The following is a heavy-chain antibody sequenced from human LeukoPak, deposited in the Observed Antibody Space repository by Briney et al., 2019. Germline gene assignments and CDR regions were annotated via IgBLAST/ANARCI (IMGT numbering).Heavy chain of an antibody. J-gene: IGHJ4*02. CDR2: INPNTGAT. D-gene: IGHD1-26*01. V-gene: IGHV1-2*02. CDR3: ARPYSGTYYFDY. Sequence: ASVKVSCKASGYTFTGYYMYWVRQAPGQGLEWMGWINPNTGATKYAQKFQGRVTMTRDTSIGTAYMELSSLRSDDTAVYYCARPYSGTYYFDYWGQGTLVTVSS. CDR1: GYTFTGYY.